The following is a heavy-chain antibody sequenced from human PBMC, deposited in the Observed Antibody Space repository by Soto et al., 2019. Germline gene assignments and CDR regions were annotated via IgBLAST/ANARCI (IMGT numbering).Heavy chain of an antibody. D-gene: IGHD3-3*02. CDR1: GFTFSSYA. Sequence: GGSLRLSCATSGFTFSSYAMTWVRQAPGKGLEWVSGLSGSGGSTDYADSVKGRFTISRDNFKRTLYLQMNSLRAEDSAIYYCAKAADQMHFWSGFLNYFDYWGQGTLVTVSS. J-gene: IGHJ4*02. CDR2: LSGSGGST. V-gene: IGHV3-23*01. CDR3: AKAADQMHFWSGFLNYFDY.